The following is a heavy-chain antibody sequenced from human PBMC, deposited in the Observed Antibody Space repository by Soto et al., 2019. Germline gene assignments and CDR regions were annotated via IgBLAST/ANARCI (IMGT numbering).Heavy chain of an antibody. Sequence: PGGSLRLSCAASGFTFSRYAMSWVRQAPGKGLEWVSAISGSGGSTYYADSGKGRFTIYRDNSKNTLYLQMNSLRAEDTAVYYCAKILIRLIVVVPAARSGLDYWGQGTLVTVSS. D-gene: IGHD2-2*01. J-gene: IGHJ4*02. CDR3: AKILIRLIVVVPAARSGLDY. CDR2: ISGSGGST. CDR1: GFTFSRYA. V-gene: IGHV3-23*01.